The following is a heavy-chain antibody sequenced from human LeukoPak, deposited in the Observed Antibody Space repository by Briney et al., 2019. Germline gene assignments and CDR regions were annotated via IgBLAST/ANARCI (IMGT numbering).Heavy chain of an antibody. Sequence: PSGTLSLTCAVSGGSISSDNWWSWVRQPPGKPLEWIGEIYQRGSPNYNPSLKSRTTISVDKSKNQFSLKLSSVTAADTAVYYCAARNYYDSTGYYVYWGQGALVTVSS. CDR2: IYQRGSP. D-gene: IGHD3-22*01. CDR1: GGSISSDNW. V-gene: IGHV4-4*02. J-gene: IGHJ4*02. CDR3: AARNYYDSTGYYVY.